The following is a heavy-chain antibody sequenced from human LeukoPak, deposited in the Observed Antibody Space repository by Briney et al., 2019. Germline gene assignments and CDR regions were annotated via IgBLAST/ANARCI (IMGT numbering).Heavy chain of an antibody. Sequence: GGSLRLSCAASGFTFSSYGMHWVRQAPGKGLEWVAVIWYDGSNKYYADSVKGRFTISRDNSKNTLCLQMNSLRAEDTAVYYCAKDLSFAYYDSSGPLFQHWGQGTLVTVSS. CDR3: AKDLSFAYYDSSGPLFQH. V-gene: IGHV3-33*06. D-gene: IGHD3-22*01. CDR2: IWYDGSNK. J-gene: IGHJ1*01. CDR1: GFTFSSYG.